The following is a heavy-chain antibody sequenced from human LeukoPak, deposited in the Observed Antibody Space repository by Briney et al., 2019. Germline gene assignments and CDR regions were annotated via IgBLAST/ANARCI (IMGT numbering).Heavy chain of an antibody. V-gene: IGHV4-39*02. CDR3: AREVEYYDSSGYRPHAFDI. CDR2: ISYSGGT. CDR1: DGSIINNNHY. Sequence: SETLSLTCTVSDGSIINNNHYWGWTRQPPGKGLEWIGSISYSGGTAYNPSLRSRVTISVDTSKNQFSLKVNSVTAADTADYYCAREVEYYDSSGYRPHAFDIWGQGTLVTVSS. D-gene: IGHD3-22*01. J-gene: IGHJ3*02.